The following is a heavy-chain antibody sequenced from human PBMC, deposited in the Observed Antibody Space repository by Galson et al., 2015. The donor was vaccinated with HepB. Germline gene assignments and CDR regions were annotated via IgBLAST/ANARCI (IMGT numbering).Heavy chain of an antibody. J-gene: IGHJ6*02. D-gene: IGHD1-26*01. Sequence: SLRLSCAASGFTFEDYAMHWVRHAPGKGLEWVSGISWNSGRIGHADSVKGRFTISRDNAKKSLYLQMNSLRVEDTALYYCAKALVGVREAYYYYGMDVWGQGTTVTVSS. CDR3: AKALVGVREAYYYYGMDV. CDR2: ISWNSGRI. CDR1: GFTFEDYA. V-gene: IGHV3-9*01.